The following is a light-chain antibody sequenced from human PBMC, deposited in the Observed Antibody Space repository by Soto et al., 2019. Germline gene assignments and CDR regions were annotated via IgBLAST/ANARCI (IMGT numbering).Light chain of an antibody. CDR1: QSISSW. Sequence: IQMTHSPSSLSASLGDRVTITCRASQSISSWLAWYQQKPGKAPKLLIYKASSLESGVPSRFSGSGSGTEFTLTISSLQPDDFATYYCQQYNSYSTFGQGTKVDIK. CDR2: KAS. CDR3: QQYNSYST. J-gene: IGKJ1*01. V-gene: IGKV1-5*03.